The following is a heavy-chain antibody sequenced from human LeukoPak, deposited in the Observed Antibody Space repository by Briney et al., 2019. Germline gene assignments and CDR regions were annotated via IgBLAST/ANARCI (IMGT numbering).Heavy chain of an antibody. J-gene: IGHJ5*02. CDR2: IRYDGSNK. D-gene: IGHD2-15*01. V-gene: IGHV3-30*02. CDR1: GFTFSSYG. Sequence: PGGSLRLSCAISGFTFSSYGMHWVRQAPGKGLEWVAFIRYDGSNKYYADSVKGRFTISRDNSKNTLYLQMNSLRAEDTAVYYCAKDVVAATTRWFDPWGQGTLVTVSS. CDR3: AKDVVAATTRWFDP.